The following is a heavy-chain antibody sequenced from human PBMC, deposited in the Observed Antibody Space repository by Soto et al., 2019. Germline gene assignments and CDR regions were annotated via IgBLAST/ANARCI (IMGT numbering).Heavy chain of an antibody. CDR2: INHSGST. CDR3: ARSGYFDWLLLGDTHNWFDP. Sequence: KASETLSLTCAVYGGSFSGYYWSWIRQPPGKGLEWIGEINHSGSTNYNPSLKSRVTISVDTSKDQFSLKLSSVTAADTAVYYCARSGYFDWLLLGDTHNWFDPWGQGTLVTVSS. V-gene: IGHV4-34*01. J-gene: IGHJ5*02. D-gene: IGHD3-9*01. CDR1: GGSFSGYY.